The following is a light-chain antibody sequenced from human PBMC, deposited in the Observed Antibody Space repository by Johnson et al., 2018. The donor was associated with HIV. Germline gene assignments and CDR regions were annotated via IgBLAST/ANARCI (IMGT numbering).Light chain of an antibody. CDR2: EDN. CDR3: GVWDASLTPRYV. CDR1: SSNIESYF. J-gene: IGLJ1*01. Sequence: QSVLTQPPSVSAAPGQRVNISCSGTSSNIESYFVSWYQQLPGAAPTLLIYEDNKRPSGIPDRFSGSKSGATASLGISGLQTGDEADYYCGVWDASLTPRYVFGTGTKVTVL. V-gene: IGLV1-51*02.